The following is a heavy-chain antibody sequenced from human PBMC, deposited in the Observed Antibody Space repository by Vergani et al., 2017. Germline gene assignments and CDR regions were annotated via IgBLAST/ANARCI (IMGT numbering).Heavy chain of an antibody. CDR3: AKADDFWSGYPRY. V-gene: IGHV3-23*01. D-gene: IGHD3-3*01. CDR2: ISGSGGFT. J-gene: IGHJ4*02. CDR1: GFTFTNFA. Sequence: EVQLLESGGNLVQPGGSLRLSCAASGFTFTNFAMTWVRQAPGEGLEWVSGISGSGGFTYYADSVKGRFTISRDNSKNTMFLQMNSLRAEDTAVYYCAKADDFWSGYPRYWGQGTLVTVSS.